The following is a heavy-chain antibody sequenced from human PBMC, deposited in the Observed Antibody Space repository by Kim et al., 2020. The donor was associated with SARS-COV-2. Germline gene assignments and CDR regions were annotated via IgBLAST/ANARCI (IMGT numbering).Heavy chain of an antibody. J-gene: IGHJ4*02. CDR1: GGSISSYY. V-gene: IGHV4-59*01. D-gene: IGHD2-15*01. CDR2: IYYSGST. Sequence: SETLSLTCTVSGGSISSYYWSWIRQPPGKGLEWIGYIYYSGSTNYNPSLKSRVTISVDTSKNQFSLKLSSVTAADTAVYYCARIDGGNEAFIDYWGQGTLVTVSS. CDR3: ARIDGGNEAFIDY.